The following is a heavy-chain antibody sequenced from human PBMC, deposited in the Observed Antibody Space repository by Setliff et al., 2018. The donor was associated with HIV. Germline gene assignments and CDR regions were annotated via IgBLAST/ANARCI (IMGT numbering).Heavy chain of an antibody. Sequence: SETLSLTCTVSGGSMNDYYWSWVRQPAGKTLEWLGRLSYSGISTYNVSLRRRVTMSIDTSNNQLSLTLNSVTAADMAVYYCVREVVSAVWYFDHWGRGIQVTVSS. CDR1: GGSMNDYY. J-gene: IGHJ2*01. CDR3: VREVVSAVWYFDH. V-gene: IGHV4-4*07. CDR2: LSYSGIS.